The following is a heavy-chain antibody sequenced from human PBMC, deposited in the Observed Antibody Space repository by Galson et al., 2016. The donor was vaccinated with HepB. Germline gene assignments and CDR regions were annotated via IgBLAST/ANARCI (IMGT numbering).Heavy chain of an antibody. CDR3: ARGLRGSTGFDEHLDL. J-gene: IGHJ5*02. Sequence: ETLSLTSSVSGGSLSTSDWNWIRQPPGKGLEWIGYIYYSGRTVYNTSLGSRRRISLEESMCQFSMELSSVTAADTALYYCARGLRGSTGFDEHLDLWGQGVRVIVSS. D-gene: IGHD5-12*01. V-gene: IGHV4-59*01. CDR1: GGSLSTSD. CDR2: IYYSGRT.